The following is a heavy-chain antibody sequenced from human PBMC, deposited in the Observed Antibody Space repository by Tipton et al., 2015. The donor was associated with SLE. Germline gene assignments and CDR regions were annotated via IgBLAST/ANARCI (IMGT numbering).Heavy chain of an antibody. Sequence: QLVQSGAEVKKPGASVKVSCKASGYTFTNYDISWVRQAPGQGLEWMGWISTYNDYTNYAQKLQGRVTMTRDTSTSTVYMELSSLRSEDTAVYYCARATGGPNYWGQGTLVTVSS. CDR1: GYTFTNYD. V-gene: IGHV1-18*01. D-gene: IGHD3-16*01. CDR3: ARATGGPNY. CDR2: ISTYNDYT. J-gene: IGHJ4*02.